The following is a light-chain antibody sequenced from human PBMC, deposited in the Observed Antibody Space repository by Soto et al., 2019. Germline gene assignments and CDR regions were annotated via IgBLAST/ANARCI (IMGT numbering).Light chain of an antibody. J-gene: IGKJ1*01. CDR2: DAS. CDR1: QSIGIR. V-gene: IGKV1-5*01. Sequence: DIQMTQSPSTLSASVGDRGALSCRASQSIGIRLAWYQQKPGTAPKVLIYDASTLESGVPSRLSGSGSGTSFTLTIKSLQPEDSATYYCQHYGGLWTFGLGTKVDIK. CDR3: QHYGGLWT.